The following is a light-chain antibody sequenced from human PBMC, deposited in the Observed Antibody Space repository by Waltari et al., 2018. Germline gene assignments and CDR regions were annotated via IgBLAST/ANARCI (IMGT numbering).Light chain of an antibody. V-gene: IGKV4-1*01. CDR3: QQYYSAFPYT. CDR1: QSILYSSNNKNY. CDR2: WAS. J-gene: IGKJ2*01. Sequence: DIVMTQSPDSLTVSLGERATINCKSSQSILYSSNNKNYLAWYQQRPGQPPKLVIYWASTRESGVPDRFSGSGSGTDFTLTISSLQAEDVAVYYCQQYYSAFPYTFGQETKLEIK.